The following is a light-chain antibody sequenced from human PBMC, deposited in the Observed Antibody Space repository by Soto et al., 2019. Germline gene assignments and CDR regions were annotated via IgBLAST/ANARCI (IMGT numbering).Light chain of an antibody. J-gene: IGKJ3*01. CDR1: QTIASH. Sequence: DIEMTQSPSSLSASVGDRVTITCRASQTIASHLNWYQQKPGEAPKLLIYAASSLQSGVPSRFSGTSSGTIFTLIISSLQPEDFATYSCQQSHTFPLTFGPGTRVDIK. CDR2: AAS. CDR3: QQSHTFPLT. V-gene: IGKV1-39*01.